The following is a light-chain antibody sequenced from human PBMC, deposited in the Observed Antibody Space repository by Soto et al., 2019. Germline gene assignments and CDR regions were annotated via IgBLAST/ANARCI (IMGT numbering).Light chain of an antibody. CDR2: GAS. J-gene: IGKJ5*01. V-gene: IGKV3-20*01. Sequence: ESLLTQVPGTPSLAPGERATLSCRASQSVSSSYLAWYQQRPGQAPRLLIYGASSRATGIPDRFSGSGSGTDFTLSINSLQPEDFATYYCQQAYSFPITFGQGTRLEIK. CDR3: QQAYSFPIT. CDR1: QSVSSSY.